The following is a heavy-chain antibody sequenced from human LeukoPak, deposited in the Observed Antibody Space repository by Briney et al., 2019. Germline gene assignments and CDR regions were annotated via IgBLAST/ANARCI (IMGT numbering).Heavy chain of an antibody. J-gene: IGHJ4*02. D-gene: IGHD6-13*01. CDR3: VKGIAAAGNY. Sequence: GGSLRLSCAASGFTFSSYAMSWVRQAPGKGLEWVSNISGSGRGGSTYYAGSVKGRFTISRDNSKNTLYLQMNSLRAEDTAIYYCVKGIAAAGNYWGQGTLVTVSS. CDR2: ISGSGRGGST. V-gene: IGHV3-23*01. CDR1: GFTFSSYA.